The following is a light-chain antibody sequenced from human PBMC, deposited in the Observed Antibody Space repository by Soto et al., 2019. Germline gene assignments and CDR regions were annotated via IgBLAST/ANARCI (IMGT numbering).Light chain of an antibody. V-gene: IGKV1-5*03. Sequence: DHQMTQSPSILSASVGDRVTITCRASQSISSWLAWYQQKPGKAPNLLIHKASHLESGVPSRFSGSGSGTEFTLTISSLQPGDFATYYCQHYNTYPWTFGQGTKVEIK. CDR2: KAS. J-gene: IGKJ1*01. CDR1: QSISSW. CDR3: QHYNTYPWT.